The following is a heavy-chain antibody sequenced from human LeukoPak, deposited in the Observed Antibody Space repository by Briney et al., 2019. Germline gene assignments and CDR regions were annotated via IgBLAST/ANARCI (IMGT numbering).Heavy chain of an antibody. V-gene: IGHV3-30*02. CDR3: AKADEDYYYYNMDV. Sequence: GGSLRLSCAASGFTFSSYGMHWVRQAPGKGLEWVAFIRYDGGNKYYADSVKGRFTISRDNSKNTLYLQVNSLRAEDTAVYFCAKADEDYYYYNMDVWGQGTTVTVSS. CDR2: IRYDGGNK. J-gene: IGHJ6*02. CDR1: GFTFSSYG.